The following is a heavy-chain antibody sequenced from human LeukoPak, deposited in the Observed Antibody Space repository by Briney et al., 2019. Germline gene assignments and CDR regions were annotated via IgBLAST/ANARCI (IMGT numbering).Heavy chain of an antibody. D-gene: IGHD3-10*01. CDR1: GFIFSSYW. CDR3: ARGDLWLGH. V-gene: IGHV3-7*01. Sequence: GGSLRLSCATSGFIFSSYWMCWVRQAPGKGLEWAANIKSDGSEEYYGDSVKGRFTISRDNAKNSLYLQMNSLRVEDTAVYYCARGDLWLGHWGQGSLVTVSS. J-gene: IGHJ4*02. CDR2: IKSDGSEE.